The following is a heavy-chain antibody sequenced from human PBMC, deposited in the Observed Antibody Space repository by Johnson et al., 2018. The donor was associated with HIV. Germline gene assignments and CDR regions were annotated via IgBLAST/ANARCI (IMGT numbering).Heavy chain of an antibody. CDR2: ISYDGSNK. D-gene: IGHD6-19*01. V-gene: IGHV3-30-3*01. CDR1: GFTFSSYA. Sequence: VQLVESGGGLVKPGGSLRLSCAASGFTFSSYAMSWVRQAPGKGLEWVAVISYDGSNKYYADSVKGRFTISRDNSKNTLYLQMNSLRAEDTAVYYCASGENSGWSRVWGQGTMVNVSS. J-gene: IGHJ3*01. CDR3: ASGENSGWSRV.